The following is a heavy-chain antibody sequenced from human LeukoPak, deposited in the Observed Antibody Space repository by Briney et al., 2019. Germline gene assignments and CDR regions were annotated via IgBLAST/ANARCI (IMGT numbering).Heavy chain of an antibody. CDR1: GGSISSGGYY. J-gene: IGHJ5*02. Sequence: SETLSLTCTVSGGSISSGGYYWSWIRQHPGKGLEWIGYIYYSGSTYYNPSLKSRVTISVDTSKNQFSLKLSSVTAADTAVYYCARAEYYYDSSGYYPSLYNRFDPWGQGTLVTVSS. CDR2: IYYSGST. V-gene: IGHV4-31*03. CDR3: ARAEYYYDSSGYYPSLYNRFDP. D-gene: IGHD3-22*01.